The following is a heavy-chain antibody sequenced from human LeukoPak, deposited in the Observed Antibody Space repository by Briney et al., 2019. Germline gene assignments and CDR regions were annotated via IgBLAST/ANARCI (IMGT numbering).Heavy chain of an antibody. J-gene: IGHJ5*02. CDR2: ISGSGRTS. D-gene: IGHD2-2*01. V-gene: IGHV3-23*01. CDR3: TRGPNCNTTSCFVLGCFDP. CDR1: GFTFSGYG. Sequence: GGSLRLSCAASGFTFSGYGMHWVRQAPGKGLEWVSGISGSGRTSFYADSAKGRFAISRDNSRNTLYLQMNSLRAEDTAVYYCTRGPNCNTTSCFVLGCFDPWGQGTLVTVSS.